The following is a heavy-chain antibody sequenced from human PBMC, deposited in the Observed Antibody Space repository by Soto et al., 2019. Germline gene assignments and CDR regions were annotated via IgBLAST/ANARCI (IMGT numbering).Heavy chain of an antibody. CDR3: ARVTRGSYPGPFDY. D-gene: IGHD1-26*01. J-gene: IGHJ4*02. V-gene: IGHV3-7*05. Sequence: GGSLRLSCAASGFTFSSYWMSWVRQAPGKGLEWVANIKQDGSEKYYVDSVKGRFTISRDNAKNSLYLQMNSLRAEDTAVYYCARVTRGSYPGPFDYWGQGTLVTVSS. CDR1: GFTFSSYW. CDR2: IKQDGSEK.